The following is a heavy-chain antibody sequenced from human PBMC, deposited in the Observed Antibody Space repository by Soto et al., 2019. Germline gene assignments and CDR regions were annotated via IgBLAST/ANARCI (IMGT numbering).Heavy chain of an antibody. CDR1: GGSFSGYS. V-gene: IGHV4-34*01. CDR2: INHSGTT. CDR3: ALAGMEYNSGYLYAFDV. Sequence: PSETLSLTCAVYGGSFSGYSWSWIRQPPGEGLEWIGEINHSGTTKYSPSLKSRVTISVDTSKNQFSLKLTSVSAADTAVYYCALAGMEYNSGYLYAFDVWGQGTMVTVSS. D-gene: IGHD3-22*01. J-gene: IGHJ3*01.